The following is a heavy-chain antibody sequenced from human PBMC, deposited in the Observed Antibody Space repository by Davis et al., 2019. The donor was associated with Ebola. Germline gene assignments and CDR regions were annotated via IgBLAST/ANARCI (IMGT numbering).Heavy chain of an antibody. CDR2: IGTGHDT. CDR1: GFIFSNCA. CDR3: AKDPRITMIRYFDY. Sequence: GESLKISCAASGFIFSNCAMYWVRQAPGKGLEWVSIIGTGHDTYYADSVKGRFTISRDNSKNTVYMQMHNLRAEDTAVYYCAKDPRITMIRYFDYWGQGTLVTVSS. J-gene: IGHJ4*02. V-gene: IGHV3-23*01. D-gene: IGHD3-22*01.